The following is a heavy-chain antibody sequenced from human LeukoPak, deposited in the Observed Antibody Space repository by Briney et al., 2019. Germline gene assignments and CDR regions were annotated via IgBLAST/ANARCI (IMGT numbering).Heavy chain of an antibody. CDR1: GGSISTGTYY. D-gene: IGHD3-9*01. Sequence: SQTLSLTCNVSGGSISTGTYYWSWIRQPAGKGLEWIGRMSNTGSSDYNHSLRSRVSIVIDTSKNQFSLKLNSVTAADTAVYYCARDSEYYDILTGTNGYYFDYWGQGTLVTVSS. CDR3: ARDSEYYDILTGTNGYYFDY. CDR2: MSNTGSS. V-gene: IGHV4-61*02. J-gene: IGHJ4*02.